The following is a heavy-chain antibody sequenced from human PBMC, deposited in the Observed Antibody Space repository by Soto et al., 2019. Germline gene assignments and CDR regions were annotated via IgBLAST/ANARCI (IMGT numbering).Heavy chain of an antibody. V-gene: IGHV5-10-1*01. CDR3: ATLGGYYYYYCMDV. Sequence: GESLKISCXGSGYSFTSYWISWVRQMPGKGLEWMGRIDPSDSYTNYSPSFQGHVTISAAKSISTAYLQWSSLKASDTAMYYCATLGGYYYYYCMDVWGQGTTVTVSS. D-gene: IGHD3-3*01. CDR2: IDPSDSYT. CDR1: GYSFTSYW. J-gene: IGHJ6*02.